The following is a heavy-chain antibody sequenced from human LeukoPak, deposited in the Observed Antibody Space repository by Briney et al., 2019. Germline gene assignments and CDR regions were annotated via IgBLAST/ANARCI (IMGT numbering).Heavy chain of an antibody. CDR3: ARDIAAAGLFFDS. CDR1: GFTLRSYW. D-gene: IGHD6-13*01. V-gene: IGHV3-7*01. Sequence: GGSLRLSCVASGFTLRSYWMSWVRQAPGKGLEWVANTKYDGSEKDYVDSVKGRFIISRDNAKNSLYLQMNSLRAEDTAVYYCARDIAAAGLFFDSWGQGTLVTVSS. CDR2: TKYDGSEK. J-gene: IGHJ4*02.